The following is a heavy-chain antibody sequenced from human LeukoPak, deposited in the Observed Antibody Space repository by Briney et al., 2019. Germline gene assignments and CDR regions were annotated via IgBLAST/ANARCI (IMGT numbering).Heavy chain of an antibody. V-gene: IGHV1-69*13. D-gene: IGHD6-19*01. J-gene: IGHJ4*02. Sequence: GASVKVSCKASGGTFSSYAISWVRQAPGQGLEWMGGIIPIFGTANYAQKFQGRVTITADESTSTAYMELSSLRSEDTAVYYCARDPYSSGWYGYYFDYWGQGTLVTVSS. CDR3: ARDPYSSGWYGYYFDY. CDR1: GGTFSSYA. CDR2: IIPIFGTA.